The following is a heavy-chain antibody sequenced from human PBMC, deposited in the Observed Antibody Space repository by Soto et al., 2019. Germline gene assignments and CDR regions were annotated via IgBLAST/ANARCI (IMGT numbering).Heavy chain of an antibody. V-gene: IGHV4-31*03. CDR3: ARDKAGYFDY. Sequence: QVQLQESGPGLVKPSQTLSLTCTVSGGSISSGGYYWSWFRQHPGKGLERIGYIYYSGSTYYNPSLKSRVTISVDTSKNQSSLKLSSVTAADTAVYYCARDKAGYFDYWGQGTLVTVSS. CDR2: IYYSGST. J-gene: IGHJ4*02. CDR1: GGSISSGGYY.